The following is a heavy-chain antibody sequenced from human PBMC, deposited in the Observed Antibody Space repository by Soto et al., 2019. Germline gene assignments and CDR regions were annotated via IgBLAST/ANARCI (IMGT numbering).Heavy chain of an antibody. CDR3: ARGPVAVYD. CDR1: GYTXIDYF. Sequence: SXKDSFKASGYTXIDYFIHLVRQAPGQGLEWVGWINPKGCGTKYAQKFQGRVTVTRETSINTAYMEMSRLKYDDTAVYYFARGPVAVYDWGQGTLVTVSS. V-gene: IGHV1-2*02. D-gene: IGHD6-19*01. CDR2: INPKGCGT. J-gene: IGHJ4*02.